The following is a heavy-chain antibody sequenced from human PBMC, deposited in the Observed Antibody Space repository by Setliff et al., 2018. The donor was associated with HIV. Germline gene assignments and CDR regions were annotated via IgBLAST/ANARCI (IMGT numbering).Heavy chain of an antibody. J-gene: IGHJ4*02. V-gene: IGHV4-4*02. Sequence: SETLSLTCAVSGASISSGNWWSWVRQSPGKGLEWIGEIFHTGSTNYNPSLKSRVTISVDTSKNHFSLNVSSLTAADTALYYCARSRGTQQEEYYFDYWGPGTLVTVSS. D-gene: IGHD5-12*01. CDR3: ARSRGTQQEEYYFDY. CDR1: GASISSGNW. CDR2: IFHTGST.